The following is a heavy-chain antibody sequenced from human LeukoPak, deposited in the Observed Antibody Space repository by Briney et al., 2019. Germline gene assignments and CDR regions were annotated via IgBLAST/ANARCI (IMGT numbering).Heavy chain of an antibody. V-gene: IGHV3-48*02. J-gene: IGHJ3*02. CDR1: GYTFSSHN. CDR2: ISASSSTV. Sequence: PGGSLRLSCAASGYTFSSHNMNWVRQAPGKGLEWASYISASSSTVFYADSVEGRFTISRDNAKNSLYLQLNSLRDEDTAVYYCARVTRTYYFSFDIWGQGTMVTVSS. D-gene: IGHD3/OR15-3a*01. CDR3: ARVTRTYYFSFDI.